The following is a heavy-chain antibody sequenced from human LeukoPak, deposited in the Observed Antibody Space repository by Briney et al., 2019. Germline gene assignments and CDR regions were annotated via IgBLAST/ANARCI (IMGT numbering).Heavy chain of an antibody. CDR2: INADGSSA. J-gene: IGHJ6*02. CDR3: ARDYGRSRDYGMDI. V-gene: IGHV3-74*01. Sequence: HAGGSLRLSCAASGFTLSNYWMHWVRQAPGKGLVWVSRINADGSSASYADSVKGRFTISRDNAKNTLYLQMNSPRAEDTAMYYCARDYGRSRDYGMDIWGQGTTVTVSS. CDR1: GFTLSNYW. D-gene: IGHD3-10*01.